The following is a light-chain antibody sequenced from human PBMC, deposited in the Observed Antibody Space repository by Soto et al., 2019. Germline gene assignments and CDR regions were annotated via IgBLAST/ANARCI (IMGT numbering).Light chain of an antibody. CDR2: GAS. CDR1: QSVSSN. CDR3: QKYNSAPTN. J-gene: IGKJ4*01. Sequence: EIVMTQSPATLSVSPGERATLSCRASQSVSSNLAWYQQKPGQAPRLLIYGASTRATGIPARFSGSGSGTEFTLTISSLQSEDFAVYYCQKYNSAPTNFGGGTKVEIK. V-gene: IGKV3-15*01.